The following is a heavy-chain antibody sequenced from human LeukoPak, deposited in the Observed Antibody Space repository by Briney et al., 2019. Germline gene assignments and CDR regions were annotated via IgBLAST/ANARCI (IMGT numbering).Heavy chain of an antibody. J-gene: IGHJ3*02. CDR1: GFTFSSYA. V-gene: IGHV3-23*01. CDR3: ARDRARKKGFDI. Sequence: GGSLRLSCAASGFTFSSYAMSWVRQAPGKGLEWVSAISGSGGSTYYADSVRGRFTISRDNTKNTLYLQMNSLRAEDTAVYYCARDRARKKGFDIWGQGTMVTVSS. CDR2: ISGSGGST.